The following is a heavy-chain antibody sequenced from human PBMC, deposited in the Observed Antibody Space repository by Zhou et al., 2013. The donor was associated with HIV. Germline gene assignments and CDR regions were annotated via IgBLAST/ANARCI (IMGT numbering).Heavy chain of an antibody. CDR2: IIPIFDTP. D-gene: IGHD3-9*01. CDR3: ARGPILRYFDS. J-gene: IGHJ4*02. Sequence: VQLVQSGAEVRKPGSSVKVSCKTSGNTFSSYAISWVRQAPGQGLEWMGGIIPIFDTPNYAQKFQGRVTITTDESTTTAYMEMSSLRSEDTAVYYCARGPILRYFDSWGQGTLVTVSS. CDR1: GNTFSSYA. V-gene: IGHV1-69*05.